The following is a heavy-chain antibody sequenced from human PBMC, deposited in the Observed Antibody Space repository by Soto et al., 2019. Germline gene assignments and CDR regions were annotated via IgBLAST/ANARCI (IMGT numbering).Heavy chain of an antibody. J-gene: IGHJ6*03. V-gene: IGHV1-8*01. D-gene: IGHD3-3*01. CDR3: ARGQSVWYDFWSGHYYYYYMDV. CDR2: MNPNSGNT. CDR1: GYTFTSYD. Sequence: ASVKVSCKASGYTFTSYDINWVRQATGQGLEWMGWMNPNSGNTGYAQKFQGRVTMTRNTSISTAYMELSSLRSEDTAVYYCARGQSVWYDFWSGHYYYYYMDVWGIGTTVTVSS.